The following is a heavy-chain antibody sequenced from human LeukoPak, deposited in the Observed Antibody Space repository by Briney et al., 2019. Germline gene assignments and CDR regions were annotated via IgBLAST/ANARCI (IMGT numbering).Heavy chain of an antibody. V-gene: IGHV3-53*01. J-gene: IGHJ4*02. CDR3: AKDQDYGNLIGLFDY. CDR2: VYMGGTT. Sequence: PGGSLRLSCAASGFTVSTNYMNWVRQAPGKGLEWVSVVYMGGTTYYADSVKGRFTISRDNSKNTLYLQMNSLRAEDTAVYYCAKDQDYGNLIGLFDYCGQGTLVTVSS. D-gene: IGHD4-17*01. CDR1: GFTVSTNY.